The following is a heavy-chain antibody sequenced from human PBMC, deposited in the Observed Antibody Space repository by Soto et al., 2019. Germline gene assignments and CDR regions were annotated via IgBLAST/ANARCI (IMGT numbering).Heavy chain of an antibody. CDR3: ARLSMIRGVLRWFEP. Sequence: SETLSLTCAVSGGSISSSNWWSWVRQPPGKGLEWIGEIYHSGSTNYNPSLKSRVTMSVDSSKNQFSLKVSSVTAADTAVYYCARLSMIRGVLRWFEPSGQGTLVTVS. CDR2: IYHSGST. J-gene: IGHJ5*02. V-gene: IGHV4-4*02. D-gene: IGHD3-10*01. CDR1: GGSISSSNW.